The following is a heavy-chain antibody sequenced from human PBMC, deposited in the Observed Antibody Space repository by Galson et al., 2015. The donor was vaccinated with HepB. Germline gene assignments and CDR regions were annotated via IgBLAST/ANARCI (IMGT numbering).Heavy chain of an antibody. V-gene: IGHV3-23*01. CDR2: ISGSGGST. J-gene: IGHJ4*02. Sequence: SLRLSCAASGFTFSSYAMSWVRQAPGKGLEWVSAISGSGGSTYYADSVKGRFTISRDNSKNTLYLQMNSLRAEDTAVYYCASGVVPAAIPVFAPGQTVDYWGQGTLVTVSS. D-gene: IGHD2-2*02. CDR1: GFTFSSYA. CDR3: ASGVVPAAIPVFAPGQTVDY.